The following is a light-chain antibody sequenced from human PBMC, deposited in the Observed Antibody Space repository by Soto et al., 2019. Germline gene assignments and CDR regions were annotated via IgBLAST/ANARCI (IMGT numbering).Light chain of an antibody. CDR2: GSF. Sequence: EVVLTQSPGTLSSSPGERATLSCRASQSVTNKYLAWYQQKPGQAPRLLIFGSFDRATGIPDTFSGSGSGTDFTLTISRLEPEDFAVYDCQQYGSSPPYTCGQGTKVEV. J-gene: IGKJ2*01. V-gene: IGKV3-20*01. CDR1: QSVTNKY. CDR3: QQYGSSPPYT.